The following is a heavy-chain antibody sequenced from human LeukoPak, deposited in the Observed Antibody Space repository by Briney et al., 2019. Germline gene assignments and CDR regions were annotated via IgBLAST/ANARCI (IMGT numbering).Heavy chain of an antibody. D-gene: IGHD5-18*01. V-gene: IGHV1-18*01. Sequence: GASVKVSCKASGYTFTSYGISWVRQAPGQGLEWMGWISAYNGNTNYAQKLQGRVTMTTDTSTSTAYMELRSLRSDDTAVYYCARAGNAGGYSSRDWFDPWGQGTLVTVSS. J-gene: IGHJ5*02. CDR2: ISAYNGNT. CDR1: GYTFTSYG. CDR3: ARAGNAGGYSSRDWFDP.